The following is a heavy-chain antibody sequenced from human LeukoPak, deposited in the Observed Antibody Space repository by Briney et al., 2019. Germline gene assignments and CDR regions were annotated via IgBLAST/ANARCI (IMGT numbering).Heavy chain of an antibody. Sequence: SQTLSLTRVISGDSVSSNNAAWNWIRQSPSRGLEWLGRTYYRSKWYSDYAVSLKSRITVNSDTSKNHFSLQLNSVTPEDTAVYFCVRDASRVLDYWGQGTLVTVSS. CDR1: GDSVSSNNAA. V-gene: IGHV6-1*01. D-gene: IGHD5/OR15-5a*01. J-gene: IGHJ4*02. CDR2: TYYRSKWYS. CDR3: VRDASRVLDY.